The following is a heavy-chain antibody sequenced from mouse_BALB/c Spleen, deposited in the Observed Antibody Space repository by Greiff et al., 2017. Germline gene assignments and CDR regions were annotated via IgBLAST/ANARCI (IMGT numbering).Heavy chain of an antibody. CDR3: TRGERRGGCDY. V-gene: IGHV1S22*01. D-gene: IGHD2-12*01. Sequence: LQQPGSELVRPGASVKLSCKASGYTFTSYWMHWVKQRPGQGLEWIGNIYPGSGSTNYDEKFKSKATLTVDTSSSTAYMQLSSLTSEDSAVYYCTRGERRGGCDYWGQGATRTVSS. J-gene: IGHJ2*01. CDR2: IYPGSGST. CDR1: GYTFTSYW.